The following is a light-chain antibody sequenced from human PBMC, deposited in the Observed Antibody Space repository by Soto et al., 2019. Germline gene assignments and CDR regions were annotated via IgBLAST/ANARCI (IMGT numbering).Light chain of an antibody. CDR1: SSDIGNNY. Sequence: QSVLTQPPSASGTPGQRITISCSGSSSDIGNNYVSWYQQLPGTAPKLLIYRNNQRPSGVPDRFSGSKSGNSASLTVSGLQAEDEADYYCSSYAGSNNFYVFGTGTKVTVL. J-gene: IGLJ1*01. CDR3: SSYAGSNNFYV. V-gene: IGLV1-47*01. CDR2: RNN.